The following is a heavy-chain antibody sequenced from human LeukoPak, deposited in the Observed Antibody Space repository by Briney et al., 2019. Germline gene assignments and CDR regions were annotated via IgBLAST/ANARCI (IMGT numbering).Heavy chain of an antibody. CDR3: AKGGSTTVTLLYY. Sequence: GGFLRLSCAASGFTFSSYGMHWVRQAPGKGLEWVAVISYDGSNKYYADSVKGRFTISRDNSKNTLYLQMNSLRAEDTAVYYCAKGGSTTVTLLYYWGQGTLVTVSS. D-gene: IGHD4-17*01. V-gene: IGHV3-30*18. CDR2: ISYDGSNK. CDR1: GFTFSSYG. J-gene: IGHJ4*02.